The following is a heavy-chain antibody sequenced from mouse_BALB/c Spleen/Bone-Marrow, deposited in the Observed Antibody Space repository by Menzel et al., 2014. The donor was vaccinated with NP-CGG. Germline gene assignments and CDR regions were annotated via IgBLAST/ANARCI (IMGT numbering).Heavy chain of an antibody. CDR3: SRGGNYGTY. Sequence: SGAELVRPGSSVKISCKTSGYAFSTYWMNWVKQRPGQGLEWIGQIYPGNGNADYNGKFKDKATLTADKSSRXXXXHLSSLTSEDSAVYFCSRGGNYGTYWGQGTLVTVSA. J-gene: IGHJ3*01. D-gene: IGHD2-1*01. CDR2: IYPGNGNA. V-gene: IGHV1-80*01. CDR1: GYAFSTYW.